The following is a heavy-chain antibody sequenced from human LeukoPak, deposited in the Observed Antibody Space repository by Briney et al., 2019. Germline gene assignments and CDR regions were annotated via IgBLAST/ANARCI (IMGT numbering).Heavy chain of an antibody. CDR2: INAGNGNT. CDR3: ARGDGDDYVWGSYRYLDY. CDR1: GYTFTSYA. J-gene: IGHJ4*02. V-gene: IGHV1-3*01. D-gene: IGHD3-16*02. Sequence: ASVKVSCKASGYTFTSYAMHWVRQAPGQRLEWMGWINAGNGNTKYSQKFQGRVTITRDTSAGTAYMELSSLRSEDTAVYYCARGDGDDYVWGSYRYLDYWGQGTLVTVSS.